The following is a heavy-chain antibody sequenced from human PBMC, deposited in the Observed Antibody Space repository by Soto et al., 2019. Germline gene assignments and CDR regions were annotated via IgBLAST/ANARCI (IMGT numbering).Heavy chain of an antibody. CDR1: GFTLSSYC. CDR3: ASGWFGEFVYYFDY. Sequence: GGSVKVSFQASGFTLSSYCISWVRQAPGQGLEWMGWISVYNGNTNYAQKLQGRVTMTTDTSTSTAYMELRSLRSDDTAVYYCASGWFGEFVYYFDYWGQGTLVTVSS. D-gene: IGHD3-10*01. J-gene: IGHJ4*02. CDR2: ISVYNGNT. V-gene: IGHV1-18*01.